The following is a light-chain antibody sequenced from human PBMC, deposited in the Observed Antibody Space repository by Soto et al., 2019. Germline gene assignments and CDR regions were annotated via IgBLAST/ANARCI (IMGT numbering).Light chain of an antibody. V-gene: IGLV2-14*01. CDR1: SSDLGGYNY. CDR3: SSYTSSSTHVV. J-gene: IGLJ2*01. Sequence: QSALTQPASVSGSPGQSITISCTETSSDLGGYNYVAWYQQHPGNAPKLMIYDVTNRPSGVSYRFSGSKSGNTASLTISGLQAEDEAGYYCSSYTSSSTHVVFGGGTKLTVL. CDR2: DVT.